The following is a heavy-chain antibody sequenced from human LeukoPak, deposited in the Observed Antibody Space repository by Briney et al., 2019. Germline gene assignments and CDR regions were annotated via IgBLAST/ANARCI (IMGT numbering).Heavy chain of an antibody. J-gene: IGHJ4*02. CDR3: ARGVYIAAAQYGY. CDR1: GGSMSPYH. Sequence: SETLSLTCTVSGGSMSPYHWGWIRQPPGKGLEWTGYIYCSGSTNYNPSLKSRVTISVDTSKTQFSLKLSSVTAADTAIYYCARGVYIAAAQYGYWGQGTLVTVSS. D-gene: IGHD6-13*01. CDR2: IYCSGST. V-gene: IGHV4-59*08.